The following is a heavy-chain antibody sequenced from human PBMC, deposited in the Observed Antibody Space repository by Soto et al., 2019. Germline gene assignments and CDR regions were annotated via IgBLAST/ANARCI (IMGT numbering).Heavy chain of an antibody. Sequence: GESLTSSDKGSGYKFTSYWMGWVRQMTGKGLEWMGIIYPGDSDTRYSPSFQGQVTISADKSISTTYLQWSSLKASDTAMYYCARGRCGGSCYSVSYYYGMDVWGQGTTVTVSS. CDR1: GYKFTSYW. V-gene: IGHV5-51*01. J-gene: IGHJ6*02. D-gene: IGHD2-15*01. CDR3: ARGRCGGSCYSVSYYYGMDV. CDR2: IYPGDSDT.